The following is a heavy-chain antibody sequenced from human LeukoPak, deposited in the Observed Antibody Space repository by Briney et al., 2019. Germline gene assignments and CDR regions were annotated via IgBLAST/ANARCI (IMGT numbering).Heavy chain of an antibody. CDR3: AGYYYNRNGSPWFDP. D-gene: IGHD3-22*01. Sequence: LRLSCAASGFTFSDYYMSWIRQPPGKRLEWIGNVYYSGGTYYNPSLKSRVTVSVDLSKNQFSLKLRSVTAADTAIYYCAGYYYNRNGSPWFDPWGRGTLVTVSS. V-gene: IGHV4-59*04. CDR2: VYYSGGT. J-gene: IGHJ5*02. CDR1: GFTFSDYY.